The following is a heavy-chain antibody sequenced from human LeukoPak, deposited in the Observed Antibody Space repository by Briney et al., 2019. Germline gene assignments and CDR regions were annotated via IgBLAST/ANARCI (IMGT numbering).Heavy chain of an antibody. D-gene: IGHD3-10*01. CDR1: GFTLNIYA. CDR2: ISGSGDRT. J-gene: IGHJ4*02. Sequence: GGSLTLSCAVSGFTLNIYAMSWVREAPGEAREWVSAISGSGDRTFYADYAKARYTISRDNYKNTLYLQMNSLRAEDTAVYYCAKNYYGSGSYYTAFKDWGQGTLATVSS. V-gene: IGHV3-23*01. CDR3: AKNYYGSGSYYTAFKD.